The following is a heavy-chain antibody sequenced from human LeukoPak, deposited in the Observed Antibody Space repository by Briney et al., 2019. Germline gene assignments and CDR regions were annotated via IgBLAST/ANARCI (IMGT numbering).Heavy chain of an antibody. CDR2: IYTSGST. D-gene: IGHD2-2*02. CDR3: ARDQWDIVVVPAAITGRGSWFDP. CDR1: GGSTSSYY. Sequence: PSETLSLTCTVSGGSTSSYYWSWIRQPAGKGLEWIGRIYTSGSTNYNPSLKSRVTMSVDTSKNQFSLKLSSVTAADTAVYYCARDQWDIVVVPAAITGRGSWFDPWGQGTLVTVSS. V-gene: IGHV4-4*07. J-gene: IGHJ5*02.